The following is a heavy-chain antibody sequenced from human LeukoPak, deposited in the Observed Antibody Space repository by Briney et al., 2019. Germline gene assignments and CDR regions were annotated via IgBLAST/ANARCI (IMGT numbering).Heavy chain of an antibody. V-gene: IGHV3-11*01. D-gene: IGHD6-19*01. J-gene: IGHJ4*02. Sequence: GGSLRLSCVVSGFSFSDSYMTWIRQTPGKGLEWLAYISGSGSDIYYADSVKGRFTISRDNSENTVYLQMNSLRVEDTAVYYCAKDIDWLAFEDWGQGTLVTVSS. CDR2: ISGSGSDI. CDR1: GFSFSDSY. CDR3: AKDIDWLAFED.